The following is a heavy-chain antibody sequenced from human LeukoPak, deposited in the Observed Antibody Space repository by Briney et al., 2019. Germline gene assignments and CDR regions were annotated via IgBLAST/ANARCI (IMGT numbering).Heavy chain of an antibody. CDR3: ARHGYSRGWLPNTYFDY. CDR1: GGSISSSSYY. J-gene: IGHJ4*02. Sequence: SETLSLTCTVSGGSISSSSYYWGWIRQPPGKGLEWIGSIYYSGSTYYNPSLKSRVTISVDTSKNQFSLKLSSVTAADTAVYYCARHGYSRGWLPNTYFDYWGQGTLVTVSS. V-gene: IGHV4-39*01. D-gene: IGHD6-19*01. CDR2: IYYSGST.